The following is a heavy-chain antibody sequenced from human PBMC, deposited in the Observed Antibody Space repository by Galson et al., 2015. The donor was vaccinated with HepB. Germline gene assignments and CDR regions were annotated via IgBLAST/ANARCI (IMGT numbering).Heavy chain of an antibody. J-gene: IGHJ6*02. CDR3: ARGLGYSSGRHGLDV. V-gene: IGHV4-34*01. CDR1: VGSFSGYY. CDR2: INHSGYT. Sequence: SETLSLTCTVYVGSFSGYYWSWIRQPPGKGLEWIGEINHSGYTNYNPSLKSRVTISVDKSKNQFSLDLSSVTAADTAVYFCARGLGYSSGRHGLDVWGQGTTVTVSS. D-gene: IGHD6-19*01.